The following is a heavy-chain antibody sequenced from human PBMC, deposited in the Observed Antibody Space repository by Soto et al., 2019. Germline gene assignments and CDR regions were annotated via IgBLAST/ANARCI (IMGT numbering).Heavy chain of an antibody. CDR3: ARHGSVEYNWNAIDY. CDR2: IYHSGST. Sequence: PSETLSLTCAVSGGSISSGGYSWSWIRQPPGKGLEWIGYIYHSGSTYYNPSLKSRVTISVDRSKNQFSLKLSSVTAADTAVYNCARHGSVEYNWNAIDYWGQGTLVTVSS. D-gene: IGHD1-20*01. CDR1: GGSISSGGYS. V-gene: IGHV4-30-2*01. J-gene: IGHJ4*02.